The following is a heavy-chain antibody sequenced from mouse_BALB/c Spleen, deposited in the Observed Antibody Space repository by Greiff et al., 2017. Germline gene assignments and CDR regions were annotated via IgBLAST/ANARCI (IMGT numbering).Heavy chain of an antibody. D-gene: IGHD2-3*01. CDR1: GFTFSSYA. V-gene: IGHV5-6-5*01. J-gene: IGHJ4*01. CDR3: ARVYDGYFYAMDY. CDR2: ISSGGST. Sequence: EVNVVESGGGLVKPGGSLKLSCAASGFTFSSYAMSWVRQTPEKRLEWVASISSGGSTYYPDSVKGRFTISRDNARNILYLQMSSLRSEDTAMYYCARVYDGYFYAMDYWGQGTSVTVSS.